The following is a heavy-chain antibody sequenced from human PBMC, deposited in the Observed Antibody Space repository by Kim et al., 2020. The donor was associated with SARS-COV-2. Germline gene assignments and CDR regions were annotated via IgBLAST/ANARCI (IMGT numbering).Heavy chain of an antibody. CDR3: VDFSYYYGMDV. V-gene: IGHV4-39*01. Sequence: YHNPSLKSRVTISVDTSKNQFSLKLSSVTAADTAVYYCVDFSYYYGMDVWGQGTTVTVSS. J-gene: IGHJ6*02.